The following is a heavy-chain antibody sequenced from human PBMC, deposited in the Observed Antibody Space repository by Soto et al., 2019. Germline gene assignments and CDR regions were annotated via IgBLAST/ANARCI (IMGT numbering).Heavy chain of an antibody. CDR2: INHSGST. J-gene: IGHJ4*02. CDR3: ARGSSMVKGLFDY. V-gene: IGHV4-34*01. Sequence: QVQLQQWGAGLLKPSETLSLTCAVYGGSFSGYYWSWIRQPPGKGLEWIGEINHSGSTNYNPSLKSRVTLSVDTSKNQFSLKLSSVTAADTAVYYCARGSSMVKGLFDYWGQGTLVTVSS. CDR1: GGSFSGYY. D-gene: IGHD2-21*01.